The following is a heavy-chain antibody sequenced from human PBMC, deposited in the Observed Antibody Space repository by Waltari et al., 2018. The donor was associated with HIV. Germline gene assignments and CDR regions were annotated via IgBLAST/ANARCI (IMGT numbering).Heavy chain of an antibody. Sequence: EVQLVESGGGLVKPGGYLRLSCAASGITFRNAWLSWDRQAPGKGLEWVGRIKSGAEGGTTDYAAAVKGRFTISRDDSKHTLYLQMDSLKTEDTAVYYCTTLWYSYDSTDYWGQGTLVSVSS. CDR3: TTLWYSYDSTDY. J-gene: IGHJ4*02. D-gene: IGHD3-22*01. CDR1: GITFRNAW. V-gene: IGHV3-15*01. CDR2: IKSGAEGGTT.